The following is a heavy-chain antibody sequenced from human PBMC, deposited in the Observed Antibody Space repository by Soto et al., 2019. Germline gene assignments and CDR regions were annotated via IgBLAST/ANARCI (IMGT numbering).Heavy chain of an antibody. CDR3: ARGDSGWGWFDP. CDR2: ISAYNDNP. Sequence: QVQLVQSGAEVKKPGASVKVSCKASGYTFTTYGISWVRQAPGQGLEWMGWISAYNDNPNFAQKLQGRVTMTTDTSTSTAYLELRSLRSDDTAVYYCARGDSGWGWFDPWGQGTLVTVSS. D-gene: IGHD6-19*01. J-gene: IGHJ5*02. V-gene: IGHV1-18*01. CDR1: GYTFTTYG.